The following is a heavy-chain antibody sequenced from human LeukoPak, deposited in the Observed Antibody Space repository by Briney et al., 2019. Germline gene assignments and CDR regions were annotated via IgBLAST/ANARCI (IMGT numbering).Heavy chain of an antibody. CDR1: GFTFSSYS. CDR3: ARDGGIVVVTAPTDSPHTIDC. V-gene: IGHV3-21*01. D-gene: IGHD2-21*02. J-gene: IGHJ4*02. Sequence: GGSLRLSCAASGFTFSSYSMNWVRQAPGKGLEWVSSISSSSSYTYYADSVKGRFTISRDNAKNSLYLQMNSLRAEDTAVYYCARDGGIVVVTAPTDSPHTIDCWGQGTLVTVSS. CDR2: ISSSSSYT.